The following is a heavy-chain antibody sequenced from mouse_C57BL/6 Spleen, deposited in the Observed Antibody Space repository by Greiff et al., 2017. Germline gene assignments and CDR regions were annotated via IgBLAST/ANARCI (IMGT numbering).Heavy chain of an antibody. D-gene: IGHD1-1*01. V-gene: IGHV1-74*01. CDR3: AIFDYYYGSSYDWFAY. CDR1: GYTFTSYW. Sequence: VQLQQPGAELVKPGASVKVSCKASGYTFTSYWMHWVKQRPGQGLEWIGRIHPSDSDTNYNQKFKGKATLTVDKSSSTAYMQLSSLTSEDSAVYYCAIFDYYYGSSYDWFAYWGQGTLVTVSA. CDR2: IHPSDSDT. J-gene: IGHJ3*01.